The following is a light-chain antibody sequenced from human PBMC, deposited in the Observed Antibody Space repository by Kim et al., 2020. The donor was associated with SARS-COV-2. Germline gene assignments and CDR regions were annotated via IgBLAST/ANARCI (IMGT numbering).Light chain of an antibody. Sequence: VGDRVTITCRASENIDRWLAWYQQKPGNAPKLLIYYVSSLESGVPSRFSGSGSGTEFTLTISSLQPDDFATYFCQQYLSSSPSVSFGGGTKVDIK. CDR3: QQYLSSSPSVS. CDR2: YVS. J-gene: IGKJ4*01. V-gene: IGKV1-5*01. CDR1: ENIDRW.